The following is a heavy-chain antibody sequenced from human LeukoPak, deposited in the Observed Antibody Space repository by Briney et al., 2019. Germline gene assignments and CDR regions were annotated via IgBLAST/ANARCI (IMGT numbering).Heavy chain of an antibody. J-gene: IGHJ4*02. V-gene: IGHV4-39*07. D-gene: IGHD1-26*01. CDR3: ARPATSGNYYY. Sequence: SQTLSLTCTVSGDSISSSTYYWGWIRQPPGKGLEWIGSIDHSGSASYNPSLKSRVTISVDTSNNQFSLKLTSVTAADTAVYYCARPATSGNYYYWGQGTLVTVSS. CDR2: IDHSGSA. CDR1: GDSISSSTYY.